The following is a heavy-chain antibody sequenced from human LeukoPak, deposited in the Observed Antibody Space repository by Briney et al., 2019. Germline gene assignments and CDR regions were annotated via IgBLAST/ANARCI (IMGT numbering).Heavy chain of an antibody. J-gene: IGHJ4*02. Sequence: PSETLSLTCAVSGGSFTAYYWTWIRQSPEKGLEWIGEITHTGSSDCNPSLKSRVTMSVDTSKHQFSLILTSVTAADTAVYYCARVPHIAVAGIDYWGQGILVTVSS. CDR2: ITHTGSS. D-gene: IGHD6-19*01. V-gene: IGHV4-34*01. CDR1: GGSFTAYY. CDR3: ARVPHIAVAGIDY.